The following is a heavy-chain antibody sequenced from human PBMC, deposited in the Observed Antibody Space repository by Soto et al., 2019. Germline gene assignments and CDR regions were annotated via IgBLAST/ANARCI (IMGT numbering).Heavy chain of an antibody. V-gene: IGHV3-72*01. J-gene: IGHJ4*02. CDR3: TVWGSGNDFGAA. CDR1: GFTFSDHY. Sequence: EVQLVESGGGLVQPGGSLRLSCAASGFTFSDHYMDWVRQAPGKGLEWVGRSKNKADSYTTEYAASVKGRFTISRDGSKNSLFLKMHSLKTEDTAVYYCTVWGSGNDFGAAWGQGILVHVSS. D-gene: IGHD3-10*01. CDR2: SKNKADSYTT.